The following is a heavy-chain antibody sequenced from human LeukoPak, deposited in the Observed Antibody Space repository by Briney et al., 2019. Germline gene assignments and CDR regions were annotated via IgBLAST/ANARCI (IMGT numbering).Heavy chain of an antibody. Sequence: VAPVKVSCKASGYTFTGYYMHWVRQAPGQGLEWMGWISPNNGGANFAQKFQGRVTMTRDTSISTAYMELSSLTSDDTAVYYCARDQATTVTSYYYYGMDAWGQGTTVTVSS. J-gene: IGHJ6*02. CDR3: ARDQATTVTSYYYYGMDA. V-gene: IGHV1-2*02. CDR1: GYTFTGYY. D-gene: IGHD4-17*01. CDR2: ISPNNGGA.